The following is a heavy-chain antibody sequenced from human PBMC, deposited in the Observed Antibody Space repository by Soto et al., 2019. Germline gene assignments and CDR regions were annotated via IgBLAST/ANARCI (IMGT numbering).Heavy chain of an antibody. CDR3: ARHSPPVERYFYWLSQFDY. D-gene: IGHD3-9*01. CDR2: IYYSGST. CDR1: GGSISSYY. J-gene: IGHJ4*02. Sequence: QVQLQESGPGLVKPSETLSLTCTVSGGSISSYYWSWIRQPPGKGLEWIGYIYYSGSTNYNPSLKSRVTISVDTSKNQVSLKLSSVTAADTAVYYCARHSPPVERYFYWLSQFDYWGQGTLVTVSS. V-gene: IGHV4-59*08.